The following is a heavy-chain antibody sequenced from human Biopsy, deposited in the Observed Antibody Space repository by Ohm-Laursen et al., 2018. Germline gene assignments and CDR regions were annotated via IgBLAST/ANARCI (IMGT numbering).Heavy chain of an antibody. V-gene: IGHV3-30*02. J-gene: IGHJ6*02. Sequence: SLRLSCAASGFTFSSYGMHWVRQAPGKGLEWVAFIFYDGSNTYYADSVKGRFTISRDNSRDTLYLQMSSLRAEDTAVYYCTKDRYNYTPIGGFSMDVWGQGTTVTVSS. D-gene: IGHD5-18*01. CDR1: GFTFSSYG. CDR2: IFYDGSNT. CDR3: TKDRYNYTPIGGFSMDV.